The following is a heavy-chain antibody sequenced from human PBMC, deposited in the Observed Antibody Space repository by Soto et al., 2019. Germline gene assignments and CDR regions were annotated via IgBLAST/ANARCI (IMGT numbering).Heavy chain of an antibody. Sequence: EVQLVESGGGLVQPGGSLRLSCAASGFTFGNYWMYWVRQAPGKGLVWVSHINSDGSVSSYADSVKGRLTISRDNVKNTLYLQMDRVRVEDTAVYYCARGDCVGGTCYPLAGYFYYDVEVWGKGTTVTVFS. D-gene: IGHD2-15*01. CDR1: GFTFGNYW. CDR2: INSDGSVS. J-gene: IGHJ6*03. CDR3: ARGDCVGGTCYPLAGYFYYDVEV. V-gene: IGHV3-74*01.